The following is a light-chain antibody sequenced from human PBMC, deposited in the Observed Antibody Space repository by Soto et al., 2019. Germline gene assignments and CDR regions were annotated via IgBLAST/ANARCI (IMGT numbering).Light chain of an antibody. J-gene: IGKJ1*01. CDR3: QQSFSTPRT. V-gene: IGKV1-5*01. CDR2: DAS. Sequence: DIQMTQSPSTLSASVGDRVTITCRASQSISSWLAWYQQKPGKAPKLLIYDASSLESGVPSRVSGSGSGTEFTLTIDSLQPDDFATYYCQQSFSTPRTFGQGTKVDSK. CDR1: QSISSW.